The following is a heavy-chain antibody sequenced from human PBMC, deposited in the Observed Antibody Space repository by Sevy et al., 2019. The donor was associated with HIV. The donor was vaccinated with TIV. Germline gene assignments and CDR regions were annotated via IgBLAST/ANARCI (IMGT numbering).Heavy chain of an antibody. CDR2: ISYDGSNK. V-gene: IGHV3-30-3*01. J-gene: IGHJ4*02. CDR3: ARDHYQLGYCSGGSCYPVY. CDR1: GFTFSSYA. D-gene: IGHD2-15*01. Sequence: GGSLRLSCAASGFTFSSYAMHWVRQAPGKGLEWVAVISYDGSNKYYADSVKGRFTISRDNSRNTLYLQMDSLRAEDMAVYYCARDHYQLGYCSGGSCYPVYWGQGTLVTVSS.